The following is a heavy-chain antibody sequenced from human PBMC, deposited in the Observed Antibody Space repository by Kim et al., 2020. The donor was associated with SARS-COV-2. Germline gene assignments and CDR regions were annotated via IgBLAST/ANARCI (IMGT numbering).Heavy chain of an antibody. CDR2: IYHSGST. CDR3: ARVGQASLETPAGITFDP. V-gene: IGHV4-4*02. Sequence: SETLSLTCAVSGGSISSSNWWSWVRQPPGKGLEWIGEIYHSGSTNYNPSLKSRVTISVDKSKNQFSLKLSSVTAADTAVYYCARVGQASLETPAGITFDPWGQGTLVTVSS. J-gene: IGHJ5*02. CDR1: GGSISSSNW. D-gene: IGHD2-2*01.